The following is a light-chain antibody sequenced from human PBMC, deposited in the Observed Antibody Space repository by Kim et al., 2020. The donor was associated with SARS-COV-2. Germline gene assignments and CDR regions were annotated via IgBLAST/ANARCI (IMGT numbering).Light chain of an antibody. Sequence: QSALTQPASLSGSPGQSITISCTGTTSDVGAYDYVSWYQQFPGNAPKLIIYDVTHRPSGVSDRFSGSKSGNTASLTISGLQADDEADYYCSSFTTTPARVFGGGTQLTVL. V-gene: IGLV2-14*03. CDR2: DVT. CDR1: TSDVGAYDY. CDR3: SSFTTTPARV. J-gene: IGLJ3*02.